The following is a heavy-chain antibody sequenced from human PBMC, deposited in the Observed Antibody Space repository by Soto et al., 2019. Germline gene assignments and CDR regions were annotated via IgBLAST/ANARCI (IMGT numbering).Heavy chain of an antibody. CDR1: GDSISGGASF. V-gene: IGHV4-31*03. Sequence: SETLSLTCTVSGDSISGGASFWSWIRQPPGKGLEWIANVYYSGSSYYNPALKSRLTISVDTTKNQFSLQLKSMTAADTAVYYCAKLSCTSSTCYFPGWFDPWGQGTLVTVSS. CDR3: AKLSCTSSTCYFPGWFDP. D-gene: IGHD2-2*01. CDR2: VYYSGSS. J-gene: IGHJ5*02.